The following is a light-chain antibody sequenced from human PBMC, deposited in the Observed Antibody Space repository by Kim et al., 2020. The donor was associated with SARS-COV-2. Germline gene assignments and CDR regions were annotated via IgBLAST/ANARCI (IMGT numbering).Light chain of an antibody. CDR2: EVS. J-gene: IGLJ3*02. CDR3: SSYADRNSLV. CDR1: SNDVGGYNY. Sequence: GQSVPLSRTGTSNDVGGYNYVSWYQQHPGKAPNLMIYEVSKRPSGVPARFSGSKSGNTASLTVSGLQAEDEADYYCSSYADRNSLVFGGGTQLTVL. V-gene: IGLV2-8*01.